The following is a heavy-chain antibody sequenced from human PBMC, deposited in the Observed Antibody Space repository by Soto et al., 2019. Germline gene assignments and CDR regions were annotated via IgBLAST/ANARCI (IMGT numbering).Heavy chain of an antibody. CDR1: GITFSSYG. V-gene: IGHV3-30*18. CDR3: AKGLGWWVLGDAFDI. J-gene: IGHJ3*02. D-gene: IGHD2-15*01. CDR2: ISYDGTNK. Sequence: QVQLVESGGGVVQPGRSLRLSCAASGITFSSYGMHWVRQAPGKGLEWVAVISYDGTNKYYGDSVKGRFSISRDNSKNTLYLQMNSLRAEDTAAYYCAKGLGWWVLGDAFDIWGQGTMVTVSS.